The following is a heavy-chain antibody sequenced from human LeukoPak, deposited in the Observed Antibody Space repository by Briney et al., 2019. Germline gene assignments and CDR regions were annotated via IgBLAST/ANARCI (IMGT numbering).Heavy chain of an antibody. CDR1: GFTFSNYN. D-gene: IGHD3-3*01. Sequence: GGSLRLSCAASGFTFSNYNMNWVRQAPGKGLAWVSYISSSSRTIYYADSVKGRFTISRDNAKNSLYLQMNSLRAEDTAVYYCARVYYDFWSGYPKSSHYYYMDVWGKGTTVTVSS. V-gene: IGHV3-48*01. CDR2: ISSSSRTI. CDR3: ARVYYDFWSGYPKSSHYYYMDV. J-gene: IGHJ6*03.